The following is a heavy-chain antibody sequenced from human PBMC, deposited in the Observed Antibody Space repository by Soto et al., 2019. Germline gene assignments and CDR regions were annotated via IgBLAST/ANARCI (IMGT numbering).Heavy chain of an antibody. CDR3: AKELEIGRRVHAASDS. CDR2: ISGGGSTA. V-gene: IGHV3-23*01. J-gene: IGHJ4*02. D-gene: IGHD2-2*01. Sequence: XESLGLSFAASGFNFAKYAMGGVRQAPGQGLEWVSAISGGGSTAYYADSVKGRFTISRDNSRNTVHLQNDSLRVEDTAIYYFAKELEIGRRVHAASDSWAQGIPVTVSS. CDR1: GFNFAKYA.